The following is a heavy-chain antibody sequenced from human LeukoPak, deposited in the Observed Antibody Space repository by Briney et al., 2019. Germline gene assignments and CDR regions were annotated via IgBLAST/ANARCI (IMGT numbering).Heavy chain of an antibody. J-gene: IGHJ4*02. D-gene: IGHD3-16*02. Sequence: GSLRLSCAASGFTFSSYSMNWVRQAPGKGLEWVANIKQDGSEKDYVDSVKGRFSISRDNAKNSLYLQMNSLRAEDTGVYYCARGDTQSKYRQFDSWGQGSLVIVSS. CDR2: IKQDGSEK. CDR3: ARGDTQSKYRQFDS. CDR1: GFTFSSYS. V-gene: IGHV3-7*04.